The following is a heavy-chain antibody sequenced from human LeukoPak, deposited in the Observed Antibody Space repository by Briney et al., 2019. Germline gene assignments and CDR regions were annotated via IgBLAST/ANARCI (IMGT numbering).Heavy chain of an antibody. CDR2: IYYSGST. J-gene: IGHJ4*02. CDR3: ARAGYYYGSGSYYNPFDY. CDR1: GGSISSYY. D-gene: IGHD3-10*01. V-gene: IGHV4-59*01. Sequence: SETLSLTCTVSGGSISSYYWSWIRQPPGKGLEWIGYIYYSGSTNYNPSLKSRVTISVDTSKNQFSLKLSSVTAADTAVYYCARAGYYYGSGSYYNPFDYWGQGTLVTVSS.